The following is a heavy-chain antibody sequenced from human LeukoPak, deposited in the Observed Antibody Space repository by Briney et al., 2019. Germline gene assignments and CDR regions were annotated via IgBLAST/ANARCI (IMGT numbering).Heavy chain of an antibody. J-gene: IGHJ3*02. V-gene: IGHV1-18*01. CDR1: GGTFSSYA. CDR3: ARHARYDSSGSDAFDI. D-gene: IGHD3-22*01. CDR2: ISAYNGNT. Sequence: GASVKVSCKASGGTFSSYAISWVRQAPGQGLEWMGWISAYNGNTNYAQKLQGRVTMTTDTSTSTAYMELRSLRSDDTAVYYCARHARYDSSGSDAFDIWGQGTMVTVSS.